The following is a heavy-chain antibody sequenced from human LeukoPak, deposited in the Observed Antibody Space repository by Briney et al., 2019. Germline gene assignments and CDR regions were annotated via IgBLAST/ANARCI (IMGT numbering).Heavy chain of an antibody. CDR2: IFHTGST. CDR1: GDSISSGNY. V-gene: IGHV4-38-2*02. Sequence: SETLSLACTVSGDSISSGNYWGWVRQPPGKGLEWIGSIFHTGSTYFNLSLKSRVTISVDTSKNQFSLKLSSVTAADTAVYYCASGYDYLAFDYWGQGTLVTVSS. D-gene: IGHD5-12*01. CDR3: ASGYDYLAFDY. J-gene: IGHJ4*02.